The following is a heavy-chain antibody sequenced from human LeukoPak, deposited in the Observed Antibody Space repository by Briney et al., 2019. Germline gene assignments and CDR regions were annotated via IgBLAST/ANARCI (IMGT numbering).Heavy chain of an antibody. J-gene: IGHJ6*02. Sequence: GGSLRLSCAASGFTFSNFWMKWVRQAPGKGLEWVANVNQDGSETHYVDSVKGRFTISRDNAKNSLYLQMNSLRAEDTAVYYCAREKQLGRYYYYGMDVWGQGTTVTVSS. D-gene: IGHD6-13*01. CDR2: VNQDGSET. CDR1: GFTFSNFW. V-gene: IGHV3-7*01. CDR3: AREKQLGRYYYYGMDV.